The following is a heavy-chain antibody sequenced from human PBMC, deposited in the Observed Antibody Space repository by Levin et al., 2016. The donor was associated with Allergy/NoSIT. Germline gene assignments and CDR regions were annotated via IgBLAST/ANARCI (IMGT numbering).Heavy chain of an antibody. Sequence: SETLSLTCTVSGGSVSSGTYYWSWIRQSPGKGLEWLGHIYYSGSTNYNPSLKSRVTISVDTSKNQFSLKLSSVTAADTAVYYCARDQEEWELRNFYYGMDVWGQGTTVTVSS. D-gene: IGHD1-26*01. CDR2: IYYSGST. J-gene: IGHJ6*02. CDR3: ARDQEEWELRNFYYGMDV. CDR1: GGSVSSGTYY. V-gene: IGHV4-61*01.